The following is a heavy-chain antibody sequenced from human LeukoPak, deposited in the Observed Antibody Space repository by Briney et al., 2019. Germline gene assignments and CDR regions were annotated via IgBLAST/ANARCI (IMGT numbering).Heavy chain of an antibody. CDR1: GYTFTSYD. CDR3: ARRIAADGFDRFDY. Sequence: ASVKVSCKASGYTFTSYDINWVRQATGQGLEWMGWTNPNSGNTGYAQKFQGRVTMTRNTSISTAYMELNRLISDDTAVYYCARRIAADGFDRFDYWGQGTLVTVSS. V-gene: IGHV1-8*01. J-gene: IGHJ4*02. CDR2: TNPNSGNT. D-gene: IGHD6-13*01.